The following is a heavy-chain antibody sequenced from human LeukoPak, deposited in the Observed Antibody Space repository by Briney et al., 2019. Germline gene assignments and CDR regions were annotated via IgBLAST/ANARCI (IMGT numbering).Heavy chain of an antibody. CDR3: ARDAVRQLDY. J-gene: IGHJ4*02. D-gene: IGHD6-13*01. CDR2: IYTSGST. Sequence: SQTLSLTCTVSGGSISSGSSYWSWIRQPAGKGLEWIGRIYTSGSTNYNPSLKSRATISVDTSKNQFSLKLSSVTAADTAVYYCARDAVRQLDYWGQGTLVTVSS. V-gene: IGHV4-61*02. CDR1: GGSISSGSSY.